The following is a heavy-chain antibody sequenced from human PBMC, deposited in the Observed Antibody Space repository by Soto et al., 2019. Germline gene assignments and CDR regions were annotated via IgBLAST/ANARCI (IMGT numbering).Heavy chain of an antibody. Sequence: PGGSLRLSCAASGLTFSDRYMDWVRQAPGKGLEWVGRIRKKTNSYTTEYAASVKGRFIISRDDSTNSRYLQMSSLKTEDTAVYYCTTVTTVDYYFDYWGQGTLVTVSS. D-gene: IGHD4-17*01. J-gene: IGHJ4*02. CDR3: TTVTTVDYYFDY. CDR1: GLTFSDRY. CDR2: IRKKTNSYTT. V-gene: IGHV3-72*01.